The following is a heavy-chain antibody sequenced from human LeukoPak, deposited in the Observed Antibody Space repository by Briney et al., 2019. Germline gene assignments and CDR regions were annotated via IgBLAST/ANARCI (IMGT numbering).Heavy chain of an antibody. CDR2: ISYDGSNK. V-gene: IGHV3-30*18. Sequence: GGPLRLSCSASGFNFSSYGMHWVRQAPGKGLECVAVISYDGSNKYYADSVKCQFTISRDNSKHTLYLQMNSLRAEDTAVYYCAKAHSWFDPWGQGTLVTVSS. CDR3: AKAHSWFDP. CDR1: GFNFSSYG. J-gene: IGHJ5*02.